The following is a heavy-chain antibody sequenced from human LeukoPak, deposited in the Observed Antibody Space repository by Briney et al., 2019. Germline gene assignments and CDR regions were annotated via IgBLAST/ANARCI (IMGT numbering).Heavy chain of an antibody. J-gene: IGHJ3*02. Sequence: SETLSLTCSVSSGSISGYYWNWIRQPPGKGLEWIGYIYYAGGTNYNPTLSGRVTISLDTSKNRLSLNLSSVTAADTAVYYCAGAYCGGDCYSGRAFDIWGQGTMVTVSS. D-gene: IGHD2-21*02. CDR1: SGSISGYY. CDR2: IYYAGGT. CDR3: AGAYCGGDCYSGRAFDI. V-gene: IGHV4-59*01.